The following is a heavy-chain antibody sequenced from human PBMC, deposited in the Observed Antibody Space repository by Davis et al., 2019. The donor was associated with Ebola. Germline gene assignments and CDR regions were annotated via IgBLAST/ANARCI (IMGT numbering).Heavy chain of an antibody. CDR1: GGSFSGYY. Sequence: PSETLSLTCAVYGGSFSGYYWSWIRQPPGKGLEWIGEINHSGSTNYNPSLKSRVTISVDTSKNQFSLKLSSVTAADTAVYYCAREGTKGDFDYWGQGTLVTVSS. CDR3: AREGTKGDFDY. V-gene: IGHV4-34*01. CDR2: INHSGST. J-gene: IGHJ4*02. D-gene: IGHD3-10*01.